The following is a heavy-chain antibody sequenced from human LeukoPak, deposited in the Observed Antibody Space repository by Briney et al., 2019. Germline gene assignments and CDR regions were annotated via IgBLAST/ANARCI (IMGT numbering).Heavy chain of an antibody. CDR2: IRSDGGET. Sequence: GGSLRLSCAASGFTFTYHWTHWVRQGPGKGLVWVSRIRSDGGETNYADSVKGRFTISRDNAKNSLYLQMNSLRAEDTAVYYCARDRQIAYWGQGTLVTVSS. J-gene: IGHJ4*02. CDR1: GFTFTYHW. V-gene: IGHV3-74*01. CDR3: ARDRQIAY.